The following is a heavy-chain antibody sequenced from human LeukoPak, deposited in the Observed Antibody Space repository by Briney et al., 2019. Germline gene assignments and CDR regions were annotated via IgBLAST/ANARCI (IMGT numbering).Heavy chain of an antibody. CDR2: ISSSSSTI. CDR3: ARGGSRRKWLSSCGWFDP. CDR1: GFIFSNYE. D-gene: IGHD3-22*01. V-gene: IGHV3-48*03. Sequence: TGGSLRLSCATSGFIFSNYEMNWVRQAPGKGLEWVSYISSSSSTIYYADSVKGRFTISRDNAKNSLYLQMNSLRAEDTAVYYCARGGSRRKWLSSCGWFDPWGQGTLVTVSS. J-gene: IGHJ5*02.